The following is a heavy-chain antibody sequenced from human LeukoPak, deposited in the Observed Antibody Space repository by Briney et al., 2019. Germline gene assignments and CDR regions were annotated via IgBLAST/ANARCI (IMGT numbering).Heavy chain of an antibody. V-gene: IGHV1-2*02. CDR3: AREYEPSIGAYYGSGSYLD. CDR2: INPNSGGT. D-gene: IGHD3-10*01. J-gene: IGHJ4*02. Sequence: ASVTVSCKASGYTFTGYYMHWVRQAPGQGLEWMGWINPNSGGTNYAQKFQGRVTMTRDTSISTAYMELSRLRSDDTAVYYCAREYEPSIGAYYGSGSYLDWGQGTLVTVSS. CDR1: GYTFTGYY.